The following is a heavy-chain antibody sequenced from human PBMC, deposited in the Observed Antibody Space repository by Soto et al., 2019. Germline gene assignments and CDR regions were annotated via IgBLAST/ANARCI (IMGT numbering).Heavy chain of an antibody. D-gene: IGHD3-22*01. CDR2: IYYSGST. V-gene: IGHV4-31*03. Sequence: SETLSLTCTVSGGSISSGGYYWSRIRQHPGKGLEWIGYIYYSGSTYYNPSLKSRVTISVDTSKNQFSLKLSSVTAADTAVYYCARTVSTYYYDSSGYSYFQHWGQGTLVTVSS. CDR1: GGSISSGGYY. J-gene: IGHJ1*01. CDR3: ARTVSTYYYDSSGYSYFQH.